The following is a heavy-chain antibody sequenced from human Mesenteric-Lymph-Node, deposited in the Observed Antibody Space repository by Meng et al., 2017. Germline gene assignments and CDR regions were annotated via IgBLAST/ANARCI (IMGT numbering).Heavy chain of an antibody. CDR2: MNNSGST. D-gene: IGHD6-13*01. CDR1: GGCCSGCY. Sequence: WGAGVLEPSATRFVSGCYDGGCCSGCYCSRCRRPPGKELEWIVEMNNSGSTTSTQSLKSRGTFAVATYKNHCTLKVPSGTAADTAVYYCARGREQLLVRGYGYWGQGTLVTVSS. J-gene: IGHJ4*02. V-gene: IGHV4-34*01. CDR3: ARGREQLLVRGYGY.